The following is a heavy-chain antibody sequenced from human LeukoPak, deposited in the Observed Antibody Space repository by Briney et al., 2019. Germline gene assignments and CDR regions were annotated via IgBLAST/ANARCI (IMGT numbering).Heavy chain of an antibody. CDR2: INSETGT. CDR1: EFTVLNDF. D-gene: IGHD2-21*02. J-gene: IGHJ4*02. CDR3: ARELPLAYCGGACYHYFDS. V-gene: IGHV3-66*01. Sequence: PGGSLRLSCAASEFTVLNDFMSWVRQAPGRGLEWVSHINSETGTFYADSVKGRFTISRDNSKNTLFLEMNSLRADDTAVYYCARELPLAYCGGACYHYFDSWGQGILVTVSS.